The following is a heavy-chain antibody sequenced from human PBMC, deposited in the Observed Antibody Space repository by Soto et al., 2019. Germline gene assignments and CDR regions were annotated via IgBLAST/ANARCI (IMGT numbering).Heavy chain of an antibody. CDR2: IGSSSSYT. D-gene: IGHD3-9*01. J-gene: IGHJ3*02. CDR3: ARDADMLTGSDAFDI. Sequence: QVQLVESGGGLVKPGGSLRLSCAASGFTFSDYYMSWIRQAPGKGLEWVSYIGSSSSYTKYADSVKGRFTISRDSAKNSLYLQMNSLRAEDTAVYYCARDADMLTGSDAFDIWGQGTMVTVSS. CDR1: GFTFSDYY. V-gene: IGHV3-11*05.